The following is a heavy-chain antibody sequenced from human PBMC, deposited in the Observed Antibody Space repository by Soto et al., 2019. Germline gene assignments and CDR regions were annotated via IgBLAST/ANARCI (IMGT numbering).Heavy chain of an antibody. CDR1: GYTFTSYG. CDR2: ISAYNRNT. Sequence: QVQLVQSGAEVKKTGASVKVSCKASGYTFTSYGLSWVRQAPGQGLEWMGWISAYNRNTNYAQKLQGRVTMTTDTSTNTAYMQLRSLRSDDTAVFYCARVIASAADFDYWGQGTLFTVSS. V-gene: IGHV1-18*01. J-gene: IGHJ4*02. CDR3: ARVIASAADFDY. D-gene: IGHD6-13*01.